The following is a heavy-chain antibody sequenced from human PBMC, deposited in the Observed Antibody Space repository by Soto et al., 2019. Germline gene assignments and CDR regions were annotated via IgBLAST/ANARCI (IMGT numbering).Heavy chain of an antibody. J-gene: IGHJ2*01. V-gene: IGHV4-34*01. Sequence: QVQLQQWGAGPLRPLETLSLTCGGSGGSFSGYYCAWIRQSPGKGLEGIGEINDRGSINYNPSLKSRVSISVDTSKNHYSLNLRSVTAADTAVYYCARESHDILTGPPWVWYFDLWGRGTLVTVSS. CDR2: INDRGSI. D-gene: IGHD3-9*01. CDR1: GGSFSGYY. CDR3: ARESHDILTGPPWVWYFDL.